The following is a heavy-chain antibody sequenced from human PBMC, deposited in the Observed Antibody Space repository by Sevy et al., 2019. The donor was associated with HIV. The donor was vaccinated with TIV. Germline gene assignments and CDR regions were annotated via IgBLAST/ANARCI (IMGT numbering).Heavy chain of an antibody. V-gene: IGHV3-21*01. CDR1: RFSFSNYG. Sequence: GGSLRLSCAASRFSFSNYGMHWVRQAPGKGLEWVSSISSSSSYIYYADSVKGRFTISRDNAKNSLYLQMNSLRAEDTAVYYCALSRYDFWSGYPYYFDYWGQGTLVTVSS. CDR3: ALSRYDFWSGYPYYFDY. D-gene: IGHD3-3*01. J-gene: IGHJ4*02. CDR2: ISSSSSYI.